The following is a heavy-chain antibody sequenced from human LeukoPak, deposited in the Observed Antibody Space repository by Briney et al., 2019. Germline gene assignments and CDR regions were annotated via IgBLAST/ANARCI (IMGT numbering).Heavy chain of an antibody. Sequence: GGSLRLSCAASGFTVSSNYMSWVRQAPGKGLEWVSVIYSGGSTYYADSVKGRFTISRDNSKNTLYLQMNSLRAGDTAVYYCARAVAGTYYGMDVWGQGTTVTVSS. CDR3: ARAVAGTYYGMDV. D-gene: IGHD6-19*01. V-gene: IGHV3-53*01. J-gene: IGHJ6*02. CDR2: IYSGGST. CDR1: GFTVSSNY.